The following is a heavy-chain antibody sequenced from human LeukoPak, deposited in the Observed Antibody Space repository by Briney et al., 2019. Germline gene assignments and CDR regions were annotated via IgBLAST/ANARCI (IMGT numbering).Heavy chain of an antibody. J-gene: IGHJ4*02. Sequence: GGSLRLSCAASGLTFSSYWMTWVRQAPGKGPEWVANIKHDGSEKYYVDSVKGRFAISRDNARNSLYLQMNSLRAEDTAIYYCTRGGTRSSLFWNYWGQGTLVTVSS. D-gene: IGHD3-3*01. CDR2: IKHDGSEK. V-gene: IGHV3-7*01. CDR3: TRGGTRSSLFWNY. CDR1: GLTFSSYW.